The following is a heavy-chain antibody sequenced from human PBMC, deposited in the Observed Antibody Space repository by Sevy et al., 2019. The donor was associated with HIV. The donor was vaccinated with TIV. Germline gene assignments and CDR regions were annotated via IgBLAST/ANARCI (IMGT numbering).Heavy chain of an antibody. J-gene: IGHJ4*02. Sequence: GGSLRLSCAASGLTFTNYAMTWVRQAPGKGLEWVSGISESGGRTYYADSVKGRFTISRVNSKNTLYLQMNSLRAEDTAVHFCAKLVSGYLDDVDYWGQGTLVTVSS. CDR3: AKLVSGYLDDVDY. CDR1: GLTFTNYA. V-gene: IGHV3-23*01. CDR2: ISESGGRT. D-gene: IGHD3-9*01.